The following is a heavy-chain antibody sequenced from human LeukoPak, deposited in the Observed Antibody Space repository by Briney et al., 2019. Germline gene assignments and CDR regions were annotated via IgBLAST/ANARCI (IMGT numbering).Heavy chain of an antibody. V-gene: IGHV1-8*01. J-gene: IGHJ6*02. CDR3: ARGGVWFGELLIYYYYGMDV. D-gene: IGHD3-10*01. CDR2: MNPNSGNT. CDR1: GYTFTSYD. Sequence: ASVKVSSKASGYTFTSYDINWVRQATGQGLEWMGWMNPNSGNTGYAQKFQGSVTLTRNTSISTAYMELSSLRSDDTAVYYCARGGVWFGELLIYYYYGMDVWGQGTTVTVSS.